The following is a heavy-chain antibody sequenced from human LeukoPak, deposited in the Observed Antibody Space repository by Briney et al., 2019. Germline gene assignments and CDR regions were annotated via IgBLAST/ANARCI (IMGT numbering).Heavy chain of an antibody. J-gene: IGHJ4*02. CDR2: INPNSGGT. CDR3: AREFSYDSSGYYHY. D-gene: IGHD3-22*01. V-gene: IGHV1-2*02. CDR1: GYTFTGYY. Sequence: ASVKVSCKASGYTFTGYYMHWVRQAPGQGLEWMGWINPNSGGTNYAQKFQGRVTMTRDTSISTAYMELSRLRSDDTAVYYCAREFSYDSSGYYHYWGQGTLVTVSS.